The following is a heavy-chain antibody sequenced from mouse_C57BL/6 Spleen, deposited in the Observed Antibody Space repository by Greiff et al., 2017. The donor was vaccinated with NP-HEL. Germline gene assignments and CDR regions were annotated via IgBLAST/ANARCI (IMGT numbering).Heavy chain of an antibody. Sequence: QVQLKESGAELVRPGASVKLSCKASGYTFTDYYINWVKQRPGQGLEWIARIYPGSGNTYYNEKFKGKATLTAEKSSSTAYMQLSSLTSEDSAVYFCARGSYSNLFAYWGQGTLVTVSA. J-gene: IGHJ3*01. D-gene: IGHD2-5*01. CDR3: ARGSYSNLFAY. CDR2: IYPGSGNT. V-gene: IGHV1-76*01. CDR1: GYTFTDYY.